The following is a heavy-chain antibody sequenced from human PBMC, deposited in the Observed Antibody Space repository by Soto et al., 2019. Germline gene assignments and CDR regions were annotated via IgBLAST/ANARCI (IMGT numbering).Heavy chain of an antibody. CDR3: ASSGYDSYLFDY. CDR1: GGSISSYY. V-gene: IGHV4-59*01. CDR2: IYYSGST. J-gene: IGHJ4*02. Sequence: SETLSLTCTVSGGSISSYYWSWIRQPPGKGLEWIGYIYYSGSTNYNPSLKSRVTISVDTSKNQFSLKLSSVTAADTAVYYCASSGYDSYLFDYWGQGTLVTVSS. D-gene: IGHD5-12*01.